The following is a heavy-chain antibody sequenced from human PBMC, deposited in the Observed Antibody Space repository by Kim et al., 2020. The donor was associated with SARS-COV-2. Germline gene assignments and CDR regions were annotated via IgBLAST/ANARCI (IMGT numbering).Heavy chain of an antibody. D-gene: IGHD6-13*01. Sequence: GGSLRLSCAASGFSFRSYGMHWVRQAPGKGLEWLAVISNDGSNKYYADSVKGRFTISRDNSRNTLYLQMNSLRAEDTAVYYCARVRLAAAGYDYWGQGTLVTVSS. J-gene: IGHJ4*02. V-gene: IGHV3-33*05. CDR3: ARVRLAAAGYDY. CDR1: GFSFRSYG. CDR2: ISNDGSNK.